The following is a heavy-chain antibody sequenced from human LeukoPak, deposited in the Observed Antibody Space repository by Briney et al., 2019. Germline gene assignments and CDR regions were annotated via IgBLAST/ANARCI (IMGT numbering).Heavy chain of an antibody. V-gene: IGHV3-64*01. CDR1: GFTFSSYT. D-gene: IGHD2-2*01. J-gene: IGHJ4*02. Sequence: GGSLRLSCAASGFTFSSYTMHWVRQAPGKGLEYVSAVSHNGGTTYYANSVKGRFTISRDNSKNTLYLQMGSLRAEDMAVYYCARWGSTSCYDYWGQGTLVTVSS. CDR3: ARWGSTSCYDY. CDR2: VSHNGGTT.